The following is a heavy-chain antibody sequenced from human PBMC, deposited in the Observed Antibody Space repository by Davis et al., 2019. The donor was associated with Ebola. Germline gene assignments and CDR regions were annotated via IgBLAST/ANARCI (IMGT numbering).Heavy chain of an antibody. Sequence: ASVPVSCLASGYTFPDYYLHWVRQAPGQGLEWMGRIYPFNGATNFADNFQGRVTMTTDMSITTAYMELSSLNSDDTAIYYCARLILPEVTHCGVDYWGQGTLLTVSS. CDR2: IYPFNGAT. V-gene: IGHV1-2*06. J-gene: IGHJ4*02. D-gene: IGHD1-14*01. CDR1: GYTFPDYY. CDR3: ARLILPEVTHCGVDY.